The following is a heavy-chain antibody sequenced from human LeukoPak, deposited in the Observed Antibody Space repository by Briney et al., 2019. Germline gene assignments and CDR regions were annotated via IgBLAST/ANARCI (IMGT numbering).Heavy chain of an antibody. CDR2: ISGSGGTT. V-gene: IGHV3-23*01. CDR3: AKDHLPGIVVADRDY. Sequence: PGGSLRLSCAASGFTFSRYGMSWVRQAPGKGLEWVSAISGSGGTTYYADPVKGRFTISRDNSKNMLYLQINSLRAEDTAVYYCAKDHLPGIVVADRDYWGQGTLVTVSS. J-gene: IGHJ4*02. CDR1: GFTFSRYG. D-gene: IGHD6-19*01.